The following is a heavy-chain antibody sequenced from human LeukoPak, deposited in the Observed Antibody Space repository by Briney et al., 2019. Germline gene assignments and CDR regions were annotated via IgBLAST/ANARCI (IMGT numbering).Heavy chain of an antibody. CDR1: GVTVSSNY. CDR3: AELGITMIGGV. D-gene: IGHD3-10*02. Sequence: PGGSLRLPCAAPGVTVSSNYMSWVRQAPGGGLEGVSTISDSGGSTYYADSAKGRFTISRDNAKNSLYLQMNSLRAEDTAVYYCAELGITMIGGVWGKGTTVTISS. J-gene: IGHJ6*04. V-gene: IGHV3-53*01. CDR2: ISDSGGST.